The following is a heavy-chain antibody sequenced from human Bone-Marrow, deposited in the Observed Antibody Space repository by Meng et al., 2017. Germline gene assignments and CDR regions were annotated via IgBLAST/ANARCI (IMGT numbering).Heavy chain of an antibody. CDR3: VRGAGSLDS. Sequence: SETLSLTCATSGDSVSSNSAAWNWIRQSPSRGLEWLGRTYYRSRWYNDYAASVKSRTTINPDTSKNQFSLQLNSVTPDDTAVYYCVRGAGSLDSWCQGTLVTVSS. D-gene: IGHD6-13*01. CDR1: GDSVSSNSAA. CDR2: TYYRSRWYN. V-gene: IGHV6-1*01. J-gene: IGHJ4*02.